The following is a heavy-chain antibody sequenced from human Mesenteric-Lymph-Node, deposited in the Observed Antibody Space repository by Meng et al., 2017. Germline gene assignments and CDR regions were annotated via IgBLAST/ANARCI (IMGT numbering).Heavy chain of an antibody. CDR2: IYYSGST. CDR1: GGSISSYY. V-gene: IGHV4-59*08. J-gene: IGHJ4*02. CDR3: ARQSGYFDY. Sequence: QVLLQESGPGLVKPSGTLSFTGAVSGGSISSYYWSWTRQPPGKGLEWIGHIYYSGSTNYNPSLKSRVTISVDTSKNQFSLKLSSVTATDTAVYYCARQSGYFDYWGQGTLVTVSS. D-gene: IGHD3-10*01.